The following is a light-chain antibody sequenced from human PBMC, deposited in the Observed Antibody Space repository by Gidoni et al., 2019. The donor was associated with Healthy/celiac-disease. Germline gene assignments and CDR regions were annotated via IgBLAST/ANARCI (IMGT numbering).Light chain of an antibody. CDR3: YSTDSSGNHRV. Sequence: SYELTQTPSVSVSPGQTARNTCSGDALPKKYAYWYQQKSGQAPVLVIYEDSKRPSGIPERFSGSSSGTMATLTISGAQEEDEADYYCYSTDSSGNHRVFGGGTKLTVL. V-gene: IGLV3-10*01. CDR2: EDS. J-gene: IGLJ2*01. CDR1: ALPKKY.